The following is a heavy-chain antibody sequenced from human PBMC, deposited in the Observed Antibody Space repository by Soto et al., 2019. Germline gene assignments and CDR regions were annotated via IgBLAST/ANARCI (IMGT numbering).Heavy chain of an antibody. D-gene: IGHD1-1*01. V-gene: IGHV1-58*01. J-gene: IGHJ4*01. CDR3: AASKVRVHSNWMPLDY. CDR1: GFTFTSSA. CDR2: IVVGSGNT. Sequence: AASVKGSCKASGFTFTSSAVQWVRQARGQRLEWIGWIVVGSGNTNYEQKFQERVTITRDMSTSTAYMELSSLRSEDTAVYYCAASKVRVHSNWMPLDYWGHGTLVTVSS.